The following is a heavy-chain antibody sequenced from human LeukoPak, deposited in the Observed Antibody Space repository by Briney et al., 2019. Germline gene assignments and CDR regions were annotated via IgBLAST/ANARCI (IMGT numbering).Heavy chain of an antibody. J-gene: IGHJ6*03. CDR3: GKCEAQGYYYMDV. V-gene: IGHV3-23*01. CDR2: ISGPGSTT. Sequence: GGSLRLSCAASGFTFSSYAMSWVRQAPGKGLEWVATISGPGSTTYYADSVKGRFTISRDNSKNTLYLQMDSLRAEDTAVYYCGKCEAQGYYYMDVWGKGTTVTVSS. CDR1: GFTFSSYA.